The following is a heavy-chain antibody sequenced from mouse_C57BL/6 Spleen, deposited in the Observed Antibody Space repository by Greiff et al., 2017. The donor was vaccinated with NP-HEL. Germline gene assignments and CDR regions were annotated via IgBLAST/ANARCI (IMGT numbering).Heavy chain of an antibody. CDR2: ISSGGSYT. CDR1: GFTFSSYG. CDR3: ASQGNYSGSSYLFAY. Sequence: EVKLEESGGDLVKPGGSLKLSCAASGFTFSSYGMSWVRQTPDKRLEWVATISSGGSYTYYPDSVKGRFTISRDNAKNTLYLQMSSLKSEDTAMYYCASQGNYSGSSYLFAYWGQGTLVTVSA. D-gene: IGHD1-1*01. J-gene: IGHJ3*01. V-gene: IGHV5-6*02.